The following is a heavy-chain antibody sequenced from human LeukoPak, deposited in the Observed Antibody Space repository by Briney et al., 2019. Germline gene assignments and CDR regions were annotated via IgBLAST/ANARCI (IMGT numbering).Heavy chain of an antibody. CDR2: IGDSGDTK. Sequence: GGSPRLSCAASGFTFANFAMTWVRQAPGKGLEWVSVIGDSGDTKYYADSVKGRFTISRDNSNHTLHLQMNSLRAEDTAIYYCARLRSTITVFGVLTPLGAFDIWGQGTTVTVS. J-gene: IGHJ3*02. D-gene: IGHD3-3*01. CDR3: ARLRSTITVFGVLTPLGAFDI. CDR1: GFTFANFA. V-gene: IGHV3-23*01.